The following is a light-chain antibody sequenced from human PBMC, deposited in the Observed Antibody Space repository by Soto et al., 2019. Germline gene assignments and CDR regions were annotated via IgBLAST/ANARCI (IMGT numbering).Light chain of an antibody. V-gene: IGKV3-15*01. CDR1: QSVGSD. Sequence: EIVMTQSPATLSVSPGERATLSCRASQSVGSDLARYQQKPGRTPSLLIYDVSTRATGIPARFSGSGSGTEFTLTISSLQSEDFAVYYYQQYNSWPLTFGGGTKVEIK. CDR3: QQYNSWPLT. J-gene: IGKJ4*01. CDR2: DVS.